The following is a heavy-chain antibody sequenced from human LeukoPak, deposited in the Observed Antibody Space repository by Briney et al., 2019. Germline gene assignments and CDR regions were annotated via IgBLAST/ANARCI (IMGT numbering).Heavy chain of an antibody. V-gene: IGHV4-61*03. J-gene: IGHJ6*02. CDR3: ARRYYYYGMDV. Sequence: SETLSLTCTISGGSVSSSSYYWSWMRQPPGKGLEGIGYIYYSGSTNYNPPRKSRVTIAVDTSKNRVSLKLSSVTAADTAVYYCARRYYYYGMDVWGQGTTVTVSS. CDR2: IYYSGST. CDR1: GGSVSSSSYY.